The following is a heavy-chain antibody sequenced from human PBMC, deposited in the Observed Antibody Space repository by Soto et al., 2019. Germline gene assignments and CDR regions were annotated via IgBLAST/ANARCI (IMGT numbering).Heavy chain of an antibody. CDR2: ISGYNGNT. Sequence: QVVLEQSGGEVKKPGASVKVSCKASGYTFSGYSITWVRQAPGQGLEWMGRISGYNGNTNYARTLRGRLNLTTDTSTSTAYMELRSLTSDDTAVYYCARDVFCGGAPACPDMDVWGQGTTVTVSS. CDR3: ARDVFCGGAPACPDMDV. J-gene: IGHJ6*02. D-gene: IGHD2-21*01. V-gene: IGHV1-18*04. CDR1: GYTFSGYS.